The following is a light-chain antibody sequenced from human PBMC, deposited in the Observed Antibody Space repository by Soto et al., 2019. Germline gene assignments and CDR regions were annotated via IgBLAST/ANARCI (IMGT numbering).Light chain of an antibody. J-gene: IGLJ3*02. Sequence: QPVLTQPPSASGTPGQRVTISCSGSSSNIGTNNVYWYHQLPGTTPKLLIYGNNQRPSGVPDRFSGSKSGTSASLAISGLRSEDEADYYCASWDDSVSGPVFGGGTKLTVL. CDR2: GNN. V-gene: IGLV1-47*02. CDR3: ASWDDSVSGPV. CDR1: SSNIGTNN.